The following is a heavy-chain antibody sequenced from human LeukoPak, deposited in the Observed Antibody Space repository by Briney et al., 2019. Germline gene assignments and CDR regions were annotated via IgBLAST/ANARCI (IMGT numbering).Heavy chain of an antibody. D-gene: IGHD2-15*01. CDR2: IRSDGSNK. Sequence: GGSLRLSCAASGFTFGSYGMHWVRQAPGKGLEWVTFIRSDGSNKYYADSVKGRFTISRDNSKNTLYLQMNTLIADDTAVYYCAKGAVSSSCSGGSCYTMDVWAKGTTVTISS. J-gene: IGHJ6*03. CDR3: AKGAVSSSCSGGSCYTMDV. V-gene: IGHV3-30*02. CDR1: GFTFGSYG.